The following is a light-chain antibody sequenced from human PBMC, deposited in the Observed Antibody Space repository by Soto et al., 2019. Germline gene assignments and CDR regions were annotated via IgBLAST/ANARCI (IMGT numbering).Light chain of an antibody. CDR1: SSGVGSYNL. J-gene: IGLJ3*02. Sequence: QSALTQPASVSGAPGQSITISCTGTSSGVGSYNLVSWYQQHPGKAPKLIIYEGSRRPSGVSNRFSGSKSGNTASLTTSGLQAEDEADYYCCSYAGSSTFWVFGGGTKLTVL. CDR3: CSYAGSSTFWV. CDR2: EGS. V-gene: IGLV2-23*03.